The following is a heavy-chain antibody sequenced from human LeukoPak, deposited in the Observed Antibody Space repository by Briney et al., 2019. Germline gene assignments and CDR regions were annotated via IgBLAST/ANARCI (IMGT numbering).Heavy chain of an antibody. V-gene: IGHV4-59*01. Sequence: SETLSLTCSVSGGSISSYYWGWIRQPPGKGLEWIGYLFYSGNTNSNPSLKSRVTILADTSKNQFSLRLNSVTAADTAVYFCGRVRTGNTGSPEYFEDWGQGTLVTVPS. D-gene: IGHD5-12*01. CDR2: LFYSGNT. CDR1: GGSISSYY. CDR3: GRVRTGNTGSPEYFED. J-gene: IGHJ1*01.